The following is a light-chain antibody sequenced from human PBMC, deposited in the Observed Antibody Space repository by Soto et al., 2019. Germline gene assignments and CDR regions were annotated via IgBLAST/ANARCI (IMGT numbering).Light chain of an antibody. V-gene: IGKV1-27*01. Sequence: DIQMTQSPSSLSASVGDRVTITCRASQGISTYLAWYQQKPGKVPKLLIYAASTLQSGVPSRFSGSGSGTEFTLTISSLQPEDGATYYCQKDKRGPLTFGRGNKVEIK. CDR1: QGISTY. CDR3: QKDKRGPLT. J-gene: IGKJ4*01. CDR2: AAS.